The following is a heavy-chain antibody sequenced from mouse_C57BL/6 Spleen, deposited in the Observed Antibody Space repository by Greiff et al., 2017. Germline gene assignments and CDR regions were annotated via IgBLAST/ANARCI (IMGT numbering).Heavy chain of an antibody. J-gene: IGHJ1*03. D-gene: IGHD1-1*01. V-gene: IGHV3-6*01. CDR3: ARERDYGWYFDV. Sequence: EVKLVESGPGLVKPSQSLSLTCSVTGYSITSGYYWNWIRQFPGNKLEWMGYISYDGSNNYNPSLKNRISITRDTSKNQFFLKLNSVTTEDTATYYCARERDYGWYFDVWGTGTTVTVSS. CDR1: GYSITSGYY. CDR2: ISYDGSN.